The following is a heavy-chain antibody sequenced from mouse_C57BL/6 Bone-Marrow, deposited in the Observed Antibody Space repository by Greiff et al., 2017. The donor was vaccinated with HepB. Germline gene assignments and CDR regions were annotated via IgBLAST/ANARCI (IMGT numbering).Heavy chain of an antibody. J-gene: IGHJ1*03. CDR1: GFTFSDAW. V-gene: IGHV6-6*01. D-gene: IGHD2-2*01. CDR3: TRRVTTLYWYFDV. Sequence: EVQVVESGGGLVQPGGSMKLSCAASGFTFSDAWMDWVRQSPEKGLEWVAEIRNKANNHATYYAESVKGRFTISRDDSKSSVYLQMNSLRAEDTGIYYCTRRVTTLYWYFDVWGTGTTVTVSS. CDR2: IRNKANNHAT.